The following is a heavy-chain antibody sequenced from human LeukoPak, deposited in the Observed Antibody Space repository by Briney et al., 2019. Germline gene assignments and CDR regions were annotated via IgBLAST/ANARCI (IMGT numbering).Heavy chain of an antibody. CDR2: MSRDSAVR. D-gene: IGHD3-22*01. Sequence: SLRLSCAASGFTFSDRAMHWVRQAPGKGLEWISTMSRDSAVRAYVDSVRGRFTISRDNAKNSLYLQMTGLRFDDTAVYYCAKSDMTLVVSSLDHWGLGTLVTVSS. V-gene: IGHV3-9*01. CDR3: AKSDMTLVVSSLDH. CDR1: GFTFSDRA. J-gene: IGHJ4*02.